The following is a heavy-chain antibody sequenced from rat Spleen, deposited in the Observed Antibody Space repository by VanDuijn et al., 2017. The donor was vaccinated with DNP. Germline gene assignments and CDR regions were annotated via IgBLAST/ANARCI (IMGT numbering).Heavy chain of an antibody. Sequence: EVQLVESGGGLVQSGRSLKLSCAASGFTFSDHNMAWVRQAPTRGLEWVAYIGSDGYAPYYGVSVKGRFTISRDNAKSALYLQMDSLRSEETATYYCASSMGTYYPYSFDYWGQGVVVTVSS. CDR1: GFTFSDHN. D-gene: IGHD1-12*02. CDR2: IGSDGYAP. J-gene: IGHJ2*01. V-gene: IGHV5-7*01. CDR3: ASSMGTYYPYSFDY.